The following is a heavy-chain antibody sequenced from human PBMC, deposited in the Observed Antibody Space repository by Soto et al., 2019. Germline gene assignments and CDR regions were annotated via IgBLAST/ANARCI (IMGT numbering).Heavy chain of an antibody. J-gene: IGHJ4*02. V-gene: IGHV3-30*03. Sequence: GGSLRLSCAASGFTFSSYGMHWVRQAPGKGLEWVAVISYDGSNKYYADSVKGRFTISRDNSKNTLFLQMNSLRAEDTAVFYCARQYSSSSHYFDYWGQGTLVTVSS. CDR3: ARQYSSSSHYFDY. D-gene: IGHD6-6*01. CDR2: ISYDGSNK. CDR1: GFTFSSYG.